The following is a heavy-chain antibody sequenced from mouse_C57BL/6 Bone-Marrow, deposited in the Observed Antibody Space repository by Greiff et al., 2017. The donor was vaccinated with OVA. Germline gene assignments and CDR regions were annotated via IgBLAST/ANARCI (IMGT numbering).Heavy chain of an antibody. CDR1: GFTFSDYY. V-gene: IGHV5-16*01. D-gene: IGHD2-1*01. CDR2: INYDGSST. CDR3: ARDRWGNYVGGYWYFDV. Sequence: EVQVVESEGGLVQPGSSMKLSCTASGFTFSDYYMAWVRQVPEKGLEWVANINYDGSSTYYLDSLKSRFIISRDNAKNILYLQMSSLKSEDTATYYCARDRWGNYVGGYWYFDVWGTGTTVTVSS. J-gene: IGHJ1*03.